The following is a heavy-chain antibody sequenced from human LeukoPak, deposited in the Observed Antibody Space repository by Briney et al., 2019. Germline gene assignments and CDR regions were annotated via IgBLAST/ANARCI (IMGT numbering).Heavy chain of an antibody. D-gene: IGHD6-13*01. Sequence: GGSLRLSCAASGFTFSGHVMHWVRQAPGKGLEWVAVIWYDGGNKYYADSVKGRFTISRDNSKNTLYLQMNSLRAEDTAVYYCARVAPMYSNSLYYLDYWGQGTLVTVSS. V-gene: IGHV3-33*01. CDR1: GFTFSGHV. CDR2: IWYDGGNK. CDR3: ARVAPMYSNSLYYLDY. J-gene: IGHJ4*02.